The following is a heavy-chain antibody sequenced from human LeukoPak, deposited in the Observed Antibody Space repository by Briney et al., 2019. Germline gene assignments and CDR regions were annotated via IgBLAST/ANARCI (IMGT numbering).Heavy chain of an antibody. D-gene: IGHD3-22*01. CDR1: GGSISSSSYS. V-gene: IGHV4-39*01. CDR3: ARSGYYDSSGYPDAFDI. CDR2: IYYSGST. J-gene: IGHJ3*02. Sequence: SETLSLTCTVSGGSISSSSYSWGWIRQPPGKGLEWIGSIYYSGSTYYNPPLKSRVTISVDTSKNQFSLKLSSVTAADTAVYYCARSGYYDSSGYPDAFDIWGQGTMVTVSS.